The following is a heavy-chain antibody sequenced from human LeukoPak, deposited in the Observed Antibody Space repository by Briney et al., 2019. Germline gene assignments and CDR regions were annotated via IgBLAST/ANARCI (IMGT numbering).Heavy chain of an antibody. CDR2: VSYDGSDK. Sequence: PGRSLRLSCAASGFIFSTYGMRWVRQAPGKGLEWVAVVSYDGSDKYYADSVKGRFTISRDISKNTLYLQMDSLRAEDTAVYYCARDRCGGNCYTFDYWAQGTLVTVSS. J-gene: IGHJ4*02. V-gene: IGHV3-30*03. D-gene: IGHD2-21*02. CDR3: ARDRCGGNCYTFDY. CDR1: GFIFSTYG.